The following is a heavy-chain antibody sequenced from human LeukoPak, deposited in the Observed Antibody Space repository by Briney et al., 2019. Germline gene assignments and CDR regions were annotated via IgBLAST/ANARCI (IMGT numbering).Heavy chain of an antibody. CDR2: IRYDGSKK. CDR1: GFIFSSYG. V-gene: IGHV3-30*02. D-gene: IGHD6-13*01. Sequence: PGGSLRLSCAASGFIFSSYGMHWVRQAPGKGLEWVAFIRYDGSKKYYADSVKGRFTISRDNSKNTLYLQMNSLRAEDTAVYYCARGGPAAGRFDYWGQGTLVTVSS. J-gene: IGHJ4*02. CDR3: ARGGPAAGRFDY.